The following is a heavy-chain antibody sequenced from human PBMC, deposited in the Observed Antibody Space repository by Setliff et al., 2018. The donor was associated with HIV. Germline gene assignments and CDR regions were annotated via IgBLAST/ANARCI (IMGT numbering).Heavy chain of an antibody. D-gene: IGHD2-21*02. CDR3: ARRDGRRMNAFDF. CDR2: IYPDDSNI. CDR1: EYTFATYW. J-gene: IGHJ3*01. Sequence: GESLKISCKGSEYTFATYWIGWVRQVPGKGLEWMAIIYPDDSNIRYNPSFQSRVTISVDKSITTAYLQWNSLETSDTAIYFCARRDGRRMNAFDFWGPGTMVTVSS. V-gene: IGHV5-51*01.